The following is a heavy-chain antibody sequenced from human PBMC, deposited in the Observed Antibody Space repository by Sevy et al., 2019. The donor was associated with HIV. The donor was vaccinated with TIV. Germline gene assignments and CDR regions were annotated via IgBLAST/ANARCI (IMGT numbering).Heavy chain of an antibody. CDR1: GGTFSSYA. J-gene: IGHJ6*02. CDR3: ASGYCSSTSCSNDYYYYGMDV. D-gene: IGHD2-2*01. V-gene: IGHV1-69*13. CDR2: IIPIFGTA. Sequence: ASVKVSCKASGGTFSSYAISWVRQAPGQGLEWMGGIIPIFGTANYAQKFQGRVTITADESTSTAYMELSSLRSEDTAVYYCASGYCSSTSCSNDYYYYGMDVWGQGTTVTVSS.